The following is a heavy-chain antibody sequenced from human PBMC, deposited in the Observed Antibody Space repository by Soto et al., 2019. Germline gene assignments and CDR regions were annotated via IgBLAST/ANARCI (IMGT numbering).Heavy chain of an antibody. J-gene: IGHJ6*02. CDR1: GGSLSGYY. D-gene: IGHD2-21*01. V-gene: IGHV4-34*01. Sequence: QVQLQQWGAGLLKPSETLSLTCAVYGGSLSGYYWSWIRQPPGKGLEWIGEINHGGHTNYNPSLKSRVTISADTSKNQFSLKVTSLSAADTAVYYCVREGYSDSWGYYHGMDVWGQGTTVTVSS. CDR2: INHGGHT. CDR3: VREGYSDSWGYYHGMDV.